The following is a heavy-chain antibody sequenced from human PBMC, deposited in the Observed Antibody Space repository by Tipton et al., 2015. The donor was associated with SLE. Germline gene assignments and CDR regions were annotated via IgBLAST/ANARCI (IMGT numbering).Heavy chain of an antibody. V-gene: IGHV4-59*01. CDR1: GGSISSYY. J-gene: IGHJ3*02. CDR3: AREPRPRGALKGAFDI. CDR2: LYYSGNT. Sequence: TLSLTCTVSGGSISSYYWSWIRQPPGKGLEWIAYLYYSGNTNYNPSLKSRVTISVDTSKNQFSLKLSSVTAADTAVYYCAREPRPRGALKGAFDIWGQGTMVTVSS.